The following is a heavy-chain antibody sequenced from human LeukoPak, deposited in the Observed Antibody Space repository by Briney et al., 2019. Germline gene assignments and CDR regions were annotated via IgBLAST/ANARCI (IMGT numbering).Heavy chain of an antibody. Sequence: SETLSLTCAVSGVSINSHYWSWVRQPPGKGLEWIGFFFESGSTNYKSSLKSRVTISVDTSRNQLSLKLSSVTAADTAVYYCARVLQNYYHLDVWGHGTTVTVSS. CDR3: ARVLQNYYHLDV. J-gene: IGHJ6*03. CDR1: GVSINSHY. CDR2: FFESGST. V-gene: IGHV4-59*11. D-gene: IGHD3-3*01.